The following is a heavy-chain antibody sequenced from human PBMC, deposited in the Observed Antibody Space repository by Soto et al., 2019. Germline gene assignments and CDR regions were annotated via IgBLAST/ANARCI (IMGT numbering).Heavy chain of an antibody. V-gene: IGHV1-58*01. CDR1: GFTFTSSA. Sequence: SVKVSCKASGFTFTSSAVQWVRQARGQRLEWIGWIVVGSGNTNYAQKFQERVTITRDMSTSTAYMELSSLGSEDTAVYYCAAEGLGISGCSSTSCYYYYGMDVWGQGTTVTVSS. CDR2: IVVGSGNT. CDR3: AAEGLGISGCSSTSCYYYYGMDV. D-gene: IGHD2-2*01. J-gene: IGHJ6*02.